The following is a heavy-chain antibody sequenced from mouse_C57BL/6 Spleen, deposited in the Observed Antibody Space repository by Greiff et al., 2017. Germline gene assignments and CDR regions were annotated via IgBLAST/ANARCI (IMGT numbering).Heavy chain of an antibody. J-gene: IGHJ2*01. D-gene: IGHD2-1*01. CDR1: GYTFTSYW. CDR3: ARSGGNEYYFDY. Sequence: QVQLQQPGAELVMPGASVKLSCKASGYTFTSYWMHWVKQRPGQGLEWIGEIDPSDSYTNYNQKFKGKSTLTVDKSSSTAYMQLSSLTSEDSAVYYCARSGGNEYYFDYWGQGTTLTVSS. V-gene: IGHV1-69*01. CDR2: IDPSDSYT.